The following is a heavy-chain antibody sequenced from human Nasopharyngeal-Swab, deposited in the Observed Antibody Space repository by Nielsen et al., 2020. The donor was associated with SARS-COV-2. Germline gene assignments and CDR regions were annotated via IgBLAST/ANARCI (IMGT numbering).Heavy chain of an antibody. V-gene: IGHV4-59*01. CDR2: IYYSGST. Sequence: SETLSLTCTVSGGSISSYYWSWIRQPPGKGLEWIGYIYYSGSTNYNPSLKSRVTISVDTSKNQFSLKLSSVTAADTALYYCARDRSRAGTWHYFDYWGQGTLVTVSS. D-gene: IGHD1-1*01. CDR3: ARDRSRAGTWHYFDY. CDR1: GGSISSYY. J-gene: IGHJ4*02.